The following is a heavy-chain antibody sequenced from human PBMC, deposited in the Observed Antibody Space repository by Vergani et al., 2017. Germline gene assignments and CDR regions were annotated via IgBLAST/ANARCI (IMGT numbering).Heavy chain of an antibody. CDR2: IYYSGST. Sequence: QLQLQESGPGLVKPSETLSLTCTVSGGSISSSSYYWGWIRQPPGKGLGWIGSIYYSGSTYYNPSLKSRVTISVDTSKNQFSLKLSSVTAADTAVYYCARSSSWYGYFDYWGQGTLVTVAS. CDR1: GGSISSSSYY. J-gene: IGHJ4*02. V-gene: IGHV4-39*07. CDR3: ARSSSWYGYFDY. D-gene: IGHD6-13*01.